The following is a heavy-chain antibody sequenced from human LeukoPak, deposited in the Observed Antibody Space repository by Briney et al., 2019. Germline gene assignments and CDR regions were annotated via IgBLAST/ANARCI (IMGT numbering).Heavy chain of an antibody. Sequence: SETLSLTCTVSGGSISSYYWSWIRQPPGKGLEWIGYIYYSGSTNYNPSLTSRGTISVDTSKNQFSLKLSSVTAADTAVYYCARGVYCSGGSCYLDYWGQGTLVTVSS. CDR1: GGSISSYY. J-gene: IGHJ4*02. D-gene: IGHD2-15*01. V-gene: IGHV4-59*01. CDR3: ARGVYCSGGSCYLDY. CDR2: IYYSGST.